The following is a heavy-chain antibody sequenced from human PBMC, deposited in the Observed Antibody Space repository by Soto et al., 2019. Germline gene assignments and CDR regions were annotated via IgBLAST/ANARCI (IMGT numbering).Heavy chain of an antibody. D-gene: IGHD2-2*01. CDR2: ISGSGGST. J-gene: IGHJ4*02. CDR1: GFTSSNYA. V-gene: IGHV3-23*01. Sequence: RGGSLRLSCEGTGFTSSNYAMSWFRQAAGKWLEWVTVISGSGGSTYYAASVKGRFTISRDNSKHTLYMQMNSLRAEETAVYYCAKPNLYCSSTSCYDYWGQGTLVTVSS. CDR3: AKPNLYCSSTSCYDY.